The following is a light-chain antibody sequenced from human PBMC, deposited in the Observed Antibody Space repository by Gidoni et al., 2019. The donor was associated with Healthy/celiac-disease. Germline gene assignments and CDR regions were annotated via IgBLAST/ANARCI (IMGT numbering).Light chain of an antibody. CDR2: WAS. CDR3: QQYYSTPVT. CDR1: QSVLYSSNNKNY. V-gene: IGKV4-1*01. J-gene: IGKJ4*01. Sequence: DILMTQSPDSLAVSLGERATINCKSSQSVLYSSNNKNYLAWYQQKPGQPPKLLIYWASTRESGVPDRFSGSGSGTDFTLTISSLQAEDVAVYYCQQYYSTPVTFXGXTKVEIK.